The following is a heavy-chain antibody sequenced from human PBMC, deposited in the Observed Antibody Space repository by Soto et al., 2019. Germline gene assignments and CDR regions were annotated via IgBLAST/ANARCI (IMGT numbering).Heavy chain of an antibody. Sequence: GGSLRLSCATSGFIFSTYWMSWVRQAPGKGLEWVANINQAGGEKYYVDSVKGRFTISRDNAKNSLYLQMNSLRAEDTAVYYCARSYYRRHDFDYWGQGTLVTV. CDR1: GFIFSTYW. V-gene: IGHV3-7*03. D-gene: IGHD1-26*01. J-gene: IGHJ4*02. CDR3: ARSYYRRHDFDY. CDR2: INQAGGEK.